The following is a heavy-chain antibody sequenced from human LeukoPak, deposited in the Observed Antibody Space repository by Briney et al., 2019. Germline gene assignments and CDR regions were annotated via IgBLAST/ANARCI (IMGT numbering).Heavy chain of an antibody. CDR3: ARDLRGYSGSYYWFDP. CDR1: GGSISSFY. Sequence: SETLSLTCTVSGGSISSFYWSWIRQPAGKGLEWIGRIYTSGSTNYNPSLKSRVTMSVDTSKNQFSLKLSSVTAADTAVYYCARDLRGYSGSYYWFDPWGQGTLVTVSS. CDR2: IYTSGST. V-gene: IGHV4-4*07. D-gene: IGHD1-26*01. J-gene: IGHJ5*02.